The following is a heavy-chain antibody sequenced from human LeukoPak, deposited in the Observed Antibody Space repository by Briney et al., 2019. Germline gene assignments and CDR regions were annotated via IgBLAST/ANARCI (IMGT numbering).Heavy chain of an antibody. Sequence: SETLSLTCAVYGGSFSGYYWSWIRQPPGKGLEWIGEINHSGSTNYNPSLKSRVTISVDTSKNRFSLKLSSVTAADTAVYYCARARVLLWFGELSQFDYWGQGTLVTVSS. D-gene: IGHD3-10*01. CDR1: GGSFSGYY. CDR3: ARARVLLWFGELSQFDY. CDR2: INHSGST. V-gene: IGHV4-34*01. J-gene: IGHJ4*02.